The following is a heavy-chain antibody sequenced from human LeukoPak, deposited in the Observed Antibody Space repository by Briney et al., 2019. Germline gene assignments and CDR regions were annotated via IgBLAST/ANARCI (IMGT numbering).Heavy chain of an antibody. CDR3: AREGYDYVWGSYRQRNSFDY. CDR2: IWYDGSNK. Sequence: SGGSLRLSCAASGFTFSSYGMHWVRQAPGKGLEWVAVIWYDGSNKYYADSVKGRFTISRDNSKNTLYLQMNSLRAEDTAVYYCAREGYDYVWGSYRQRNSFDYWGQGTLVTVSS. V-gene: IGHV3-33*01. D-gene: IGHD3-16*02. CDR1: GFTFSSYG. J-gene: IGHJ4*02.